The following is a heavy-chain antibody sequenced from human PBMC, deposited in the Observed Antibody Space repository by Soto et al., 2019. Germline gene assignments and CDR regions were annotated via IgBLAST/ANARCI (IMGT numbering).Heavy chain of an antibody. J-gene: IGHJ4*02. CDR3: ARNTSTYFDS. CDR2: VYYSGST. V-gene: IGHV4-38-2*01. Sequence: SETLSLTCAVSGYSISNGDYWGWIRQAPGKGLEWIGSVYYSGSTHYEPSLRGRIAISVDTLKNQFSLRLPSVTAADTAMCFCARNTSTYFDSWGQGIPVTVSS. CDR1: GYSISNGDY.